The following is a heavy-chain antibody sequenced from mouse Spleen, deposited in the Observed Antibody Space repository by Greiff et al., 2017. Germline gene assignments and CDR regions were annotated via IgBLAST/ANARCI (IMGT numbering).Heavy chain of an antibody. J-gene: IGHJ2*01. CDR2: ISSGGSYT. CDR3: ARNYRYDDLYYFDY. CDR1: GFTFSSYA. Sequence: EVKLMESGGGLVKPGGSLKLSCAASGFTFSSYAMSWVRQTPEKRLEWVATISSGGSYTYYPDSVKGRFTISRDNAKNTLYLQMSSLRSEDTAMYYCARNYRYDDLYYFDYWGQGTTLTVSS. V-gene: IGHV5-9-1*01. D-gene: IGHD2-14*01.